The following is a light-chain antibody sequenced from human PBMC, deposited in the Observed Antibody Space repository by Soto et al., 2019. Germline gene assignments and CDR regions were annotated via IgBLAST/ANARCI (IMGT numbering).Light chain of an antibody. J-gene: IGKJ5*01. CDR3: QQDYNLAIT. CDR2: GAS. CDR1: QSVSSN. Sequence: TRAPASVSLTGGETCRVCCRASQSVSSNLAWYQQKPGQAPRLLIYGASTRATGIPARFSGSGSGTAFTLIISSLQPEHCAAYYCQQDYNLAITLGTGTRLEIK. V-gene: IGKV3D-15*01.